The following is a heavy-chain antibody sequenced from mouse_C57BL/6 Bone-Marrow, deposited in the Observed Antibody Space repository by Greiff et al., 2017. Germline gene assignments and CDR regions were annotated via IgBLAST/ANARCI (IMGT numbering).Heavy chain of an antibody. D-gene: IGHD1-1*01. Sequence: VHVKQSGAELVRPGASVKLSCTASGFNIKDDYMHWVKQRPEQGLEWIGWIGPENGDTEYASKFQGKATITADTSSNTAYLQLSSLTSEDTAVYYCTSYYYGSRWFDYWGQGTTLTVSS. CDR1: GFNIKDDY. CDR3: TSYYYGSRWFDY. J-gene: IGHJ2*01. CDR2: IGPENGDT. V-gene: IGHV14-4*01.